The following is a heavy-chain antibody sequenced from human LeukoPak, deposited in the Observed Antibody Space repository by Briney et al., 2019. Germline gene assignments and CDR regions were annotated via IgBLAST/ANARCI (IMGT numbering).Heavy chain of an antibody. Sequence: SGPTLVKPTQTLTLTCTFSGFSLSTSGVGVGWIRQPPGKALEWLTVIYWNDDKRYSLSLKSRLTITKDTSKSQVVLTMTNMDPVDTGTYYCARAYCGGDCYSGDFDYWGQGTLVTVSS. D-gene: IGHD2-21*02. CDR1: GFSLSTSGVG. J-gene: IGHJ4*02. CDR3: ARAYCGGDCYSGDFDY. V-gene: IGHV2-5*01. CDR2: IYWNDDK.